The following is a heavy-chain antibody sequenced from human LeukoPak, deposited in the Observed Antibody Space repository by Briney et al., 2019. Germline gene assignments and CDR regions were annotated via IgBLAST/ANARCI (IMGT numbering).Heavy chain of an antibody. CDR3: ARLMFLWPPIFFDY. CDR2: INQAGET. D-gene: IGHD2-8*01. V-gene: IGHV3-7*01. J-gene: IGHJ4*02. CDR1: GSTLGNFW. Sequence: GGSLRLSCAASGSTLGNFWMSWVRQAPGKGLEWVASINQAGETFHVDSVKGRFTISRDNARNSVYLQMNSLRAEDTAVYYCARLMFLWPPIFFDYWGQGTLVTVS.